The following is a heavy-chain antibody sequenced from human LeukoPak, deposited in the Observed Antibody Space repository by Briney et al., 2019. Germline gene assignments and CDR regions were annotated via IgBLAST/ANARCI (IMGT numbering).Heavy chain of an antibody. CDR1: GFTFSGSA. CDR2: IRSTANGYAT. V-gene: IGHV3-73*01. D-gene: IGHD3-10*01. J-gene: IGHJ4*02. CDR3: TGNYYGSGSYADFDY. Sequence: GGSLRLSCAASGFTFSGSALHWVRQASGKGLEWVGRIRSTANGYATAYAASVKGRFTISRDDSKNTAYLQMDSLKTEDTAVYYCTGNYYGSGSYADFDYWGQGTRVTVSS.